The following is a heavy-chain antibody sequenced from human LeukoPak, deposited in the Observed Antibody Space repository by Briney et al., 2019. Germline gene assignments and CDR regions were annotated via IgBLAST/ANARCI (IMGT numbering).Heavy chain of an antibody. V-gene: IGHV4-59*08. D-gene: IGHD2-2*01. CDR1: GGSISSYY. CDR2: IYYSGST. CDR3: ARLGYCSSTSCYFDYYYGMDV. Sequence: SETLSLTRTVSGGSISSYYWSWIRQPPGKGLEWIGYIYYSGSTNYNPSLKSRVTISVDTSKNQFSLKLSSVTAADTAVYYCARLGYCSSTSCYFDYYYGMDVWGQGTTVTVSS. J-gene: IGHJ6*02.